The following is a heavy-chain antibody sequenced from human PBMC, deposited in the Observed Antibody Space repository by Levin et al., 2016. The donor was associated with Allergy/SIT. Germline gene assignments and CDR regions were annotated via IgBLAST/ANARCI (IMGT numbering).Heavy chain of an antibody. CDR1: GFIFSSYS. J-gene: IGHJ6*02. Sequence: GGSLRLSCAASGFIFSSYSMNWVRQAPGKGLEWVSYITSSSSTIYYADSVKGRFTISRDNAKNSLHLQMNSLRAEDTAVYYCASSVTYYYYYGMDVWGQGTTVTVSS. CDR2: ITSSSSTI. D-gene: IGHD5-18*01. CDR3: ASSVTYYYYYGMDV. V-gene: IGHV3-48*01.